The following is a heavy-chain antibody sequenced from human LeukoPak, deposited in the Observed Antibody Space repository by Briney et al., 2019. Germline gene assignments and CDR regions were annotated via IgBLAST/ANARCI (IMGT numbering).Heavy chain of an antibody. Sequence: PGGSLRLSCAASGFSFSSYGMYWVRQAPGKGLEWVAFIRYDGSKKYYADSVKGRFTISRDNSKNTLYLQMNSLRAEDTAVYYCAKDGSSYYYTQYYFDYWGQGTLVTVSS. D-gene: IGHD3-10*01. CDR2: IRYDGSKK. CDR1: GFSFSSYG. V-gene: IGHV3-30*02. J-gene: IGHJ4*02. CDR3: AKDGSSYYYTQYYFDY.